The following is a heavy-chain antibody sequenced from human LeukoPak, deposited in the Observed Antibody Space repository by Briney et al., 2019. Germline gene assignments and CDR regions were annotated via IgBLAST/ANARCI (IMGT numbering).Heavy chain of an antibody. CDR3: ARARSPGYRSLDY. V-gene: IGHV4-34*01. CDR1: GGSVSSYY. Sequence: SETLSLICTVSGGSVSSYYWHWIRQPPGKGLEWIGEIYHSGSTNYNPSLKSRVTISVDKSKNQFSLKLSSVTAADTAVYYCARARSPGYRSLDYWGQGTLVTVSS. J-gene: IGHJ4*02. D-gene: IGHD6-19*01. CDR2: IYHSGST.